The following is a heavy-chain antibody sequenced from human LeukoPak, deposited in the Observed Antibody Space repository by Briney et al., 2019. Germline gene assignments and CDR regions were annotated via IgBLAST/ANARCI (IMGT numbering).Heavy chain of an antibody. CDR2: IIPIFGTA. Sequence: GASVKVSCKASGGTFSSYAISWVRQAPGQGLEWMGGIIPIFGTANYAQKFQGRVTMTEDTSTDTAYMELSSLRSEDTAVYYCATVIVVVPAAHLDYWGQGTLVTVSS. CDR1: GGTFSSYA. CDR3: ATVIVVVPAAHLDY. D-gene: IGHD2-2*01. V-gene: IGHV1-69*06. J-gene: IGHJ4*02.